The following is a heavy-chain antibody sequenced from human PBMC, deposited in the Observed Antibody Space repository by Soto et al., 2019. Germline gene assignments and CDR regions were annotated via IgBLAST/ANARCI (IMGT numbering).Heavy chain of an antibody. CDR1: GFTFSDHY. CDR2: SRDKVHSHTT. V-gene: IGHV3-72*01. D-gene: IGHD5-12*01. CDR3: ARGVVSTGYFDY. Sequence: ESGGGLVQPGGSLRLSCAASGFTFSDHYMDWVRQAPGKGLEWVGRSRDKVHSHTTEYAASVKGRFTISRGDSENSLYLQMNRLKTEDTAVYYCARGVVSTGYFDYWGQGTLVTVSS. J-gene: IGHJ4*02.